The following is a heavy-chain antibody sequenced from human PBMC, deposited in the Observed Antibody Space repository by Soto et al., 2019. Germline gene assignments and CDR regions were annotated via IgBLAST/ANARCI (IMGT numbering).Heavy chain of an antibody. V-gene: IGHV4-34*01. Sequence: PSETLSLTCAVYGGSFSGYYWSWIRQPPGKGLEWIGEINHSGSTNYNPSLKSRVTISVDTSKNQFSLKLSSVTAADTAVYYCARGGRITIFGVVTSYYYYGMDVWGQGTTVTAP. D-gene: IGHD3-3*01. CDR3: ARGGRITIFGVVTSYYYYGMDV. J-gene: IGHJ6*02. CDR1: GGSFSGYY. CDR2: INHSGST.